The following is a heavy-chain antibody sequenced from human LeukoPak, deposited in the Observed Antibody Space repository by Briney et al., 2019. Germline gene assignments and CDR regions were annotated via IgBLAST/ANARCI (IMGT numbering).Heavy chain of an antibody. D-gene: IGHD1-1*01. CDR3: AREAERDLYYLDY. J-gene: IGHJ4*02. CDR1: GCSFTIYA. Sequence: SVTVSFKGAGCSFTIYAISWVRQPQGQGLEWMGGIIPIFGTANYSQKFQGRVTITADESTSTAYMELSSLRSEDTAVYYCAREAERDLYYLDYWGQGTLVTVSS. V-gene: IGHV1-69*01. CDR2: IIPIFGTA.